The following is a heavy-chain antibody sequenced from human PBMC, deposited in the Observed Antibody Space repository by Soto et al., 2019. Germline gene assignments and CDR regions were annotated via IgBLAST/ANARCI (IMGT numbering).Heavy chain of an antibody. Sequence: QVQLVESGGGVVQPGRSLRLSCVASPVTFSYDGMHWVRQAPGKGLEWVAVIWHDGSSVYYADSVNGRFTISRDNSKNTLYLQMNSLRAEDTAVYYCARESYSSSLDYWGQGTLVTVSS. V-gene: IGHV3-33*01. CDR3: ARESYSSSLDY. D-gene: IGHD6-6*01. CDR2: IWHDGSSV. J-gene: IGHJ4*02. CDR1: PVTFSYDG.